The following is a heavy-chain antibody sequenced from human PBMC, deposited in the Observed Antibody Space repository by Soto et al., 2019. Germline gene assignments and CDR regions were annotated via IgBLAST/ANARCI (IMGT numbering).Heavy chain of an antibody. CDR1: GFTFSSYA. CDR3: ARDPDKGYCSGGSCPYYYYGMDV. V-gene: IGHV3-30-3*01. J-gene: IGHJ6*02. CDR2: ISYDGSNK. Sequence: GGSLRLSCAASGFTFSSYAMHWVRQAPGKGLEWVAVISYDGSNKYYADSVKGRFTISRDNSKNTLCLQMNSLRAEDTAVYYCARDPDKGYCSGGSCPYYYYGMDVWGQGTTVTVSS. D-gene: IGHD2-15*01.